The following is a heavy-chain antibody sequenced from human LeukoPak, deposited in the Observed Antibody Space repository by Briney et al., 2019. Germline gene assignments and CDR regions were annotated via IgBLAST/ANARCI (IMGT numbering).Heavy chain of an antibody. J-gene: IGHJ3*02. CDR3: ARLIDYGDYPMIRAFDI. CDR1: GDSIGNYY. D-gene: IGHD4-17*01. CDR2: IYYTGST. V-gene: IGHV4-59*01. Sequence: PSETLSLTCTVSGDSIGNYYWNWIRQPPGKGLEWIGYIYYTGSTNYNPSLKSRVTMSVDTSKNQFTLNLKSVTPEDTAVYYCARLIDYGDYPMIRAFDIWGQGTMVTVSS.